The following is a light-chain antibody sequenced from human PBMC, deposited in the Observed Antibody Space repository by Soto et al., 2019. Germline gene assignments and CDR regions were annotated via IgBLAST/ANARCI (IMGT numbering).Light chain of an antibody. J-gene: IGKJ1*01. CDR3: QQYDSCPRT. V-gene: IGKV3-20*01. CDR1: QSLSSRN. CDR2: GVS. Sequence: ELVLTQSPGTLPLSPGERATLSCRASQSLSSRNLAGYQQKPGQAPRPLIYGVSSRTTGIPGGFSGSGSGTDFTVNMSRLETEDFTVYNCQQYDSCPRTFGHGTRV.